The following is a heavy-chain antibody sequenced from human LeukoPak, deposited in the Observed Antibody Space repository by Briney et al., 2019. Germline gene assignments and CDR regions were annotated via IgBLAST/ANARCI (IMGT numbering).Heavy chain of an antibody. CDR2: ISAYNGNT. D-gene: IGHD4-17*01. Sequence: ASVKVSCKASGYTFTGYYMHWVRQAPGQGLEWMGWISAYNGNTNYAQKLQGRVTMTTDTSTSTAYMELRSLRSDDTAVYYCARDRTTVTPYYYYGMDVWGQGTTVTVSS. CDR1: GYTFTGYY. CDR3: ARDRTTVTPYYYYGMDV. V-gene: IGHV1-18*04. J-gene: IGHJ6*02.